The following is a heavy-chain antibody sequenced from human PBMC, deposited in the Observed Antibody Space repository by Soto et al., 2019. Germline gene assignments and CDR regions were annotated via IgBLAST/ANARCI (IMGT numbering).Heavy chain of an antibody. CDR2: IIPIFGTA. D-gene: IGHD6-19*01. CDR3: ARNSKYSIGWYEWKWFDP. CDR1: GGTFSSYA. J-gene: IGHJ5*02. V-gene: IGHV1-69*06. Sequence: QVQLVQSGAEVKKPGSSVKVSCKASGGTFSSYAISWVRQAPGQGLEWMGGIIPIFGTANYAQKFQGRVTITADKSTSTAYMELSSLRSEDTAVYYCARNSKYSIGWYEWKWFDPWGQGTLVTVSS.